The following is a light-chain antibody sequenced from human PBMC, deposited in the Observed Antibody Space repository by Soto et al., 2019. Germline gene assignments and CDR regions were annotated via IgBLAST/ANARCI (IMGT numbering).Light chain of an antibody. CDR2: GAS. J-gene: IGKJ4*01. V-gene: IGKV3-15*01. Sequence: IVITQSPSTLSVSTGEGATLSCRASQGIGNTLAWYQQKPGQTPRLLIYGASIRATGVPARFSGSGSGTDFTLTINSLQSEDFAVYYCQHYVNWPLTFGGGTKVDIK. CDR1: QGIGNT. CDR3: QHYVNWPLT.